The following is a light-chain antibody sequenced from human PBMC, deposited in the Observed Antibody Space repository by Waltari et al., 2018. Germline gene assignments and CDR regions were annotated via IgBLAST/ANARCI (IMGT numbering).Light chain of an antibody. Sequence: QSVLTQPPSASGTPGQRVTLPYSAGASNIGSNAVTWSHHLPGAPPKRVILTNSQRPSGISDRFSGSTSGASASLAISGLQSDDEADYYCASWDGSLAAYVFGGGTKVTV. V-gene: IGLV1-44*01. CDR2: TNS. CDR3: ASWDGSLAAYV. J-gene: IGLJ1*01. CDR1: ASNIGSNA.